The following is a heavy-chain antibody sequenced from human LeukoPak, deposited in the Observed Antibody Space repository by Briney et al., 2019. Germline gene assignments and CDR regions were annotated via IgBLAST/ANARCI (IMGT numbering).Heavy chain of an antibody. Sequence: GGSLRLSRAASGYTFSSYSMSWVRQAPGKGLEWVSAISGSGGSTYYADSVKGRFTISRDNSKNTLYLQMNSLRAEDTAVYYCAKGLKEQQLVQGYWGQGTLVTVSS. CDR1: GYTFSSYS. CDR2: ISGSGGST. V-gene: IGHV3-23*01. D-gene: IGHD6-13*01. J-gene: IGHJ4*02. CDR3: AKGLKEQQLVQGY.